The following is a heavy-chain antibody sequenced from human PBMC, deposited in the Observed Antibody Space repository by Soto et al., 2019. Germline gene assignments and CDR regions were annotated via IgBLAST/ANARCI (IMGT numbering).Heavy chain of an antibody. Sequence: TVSGGSISNYYWSWIRQPAEKRLEWIGRVSSTGSTYYNPSLKSRVTISVDTSKNQFSLNLTSVTAADTAVYYCARDVPAAGTDWFDPWGQGTLVTVSS. V-gene: IGHV4-4*07. CDR3: ARDVPAAGTDWFDP. D-gene: IGHD6-13*01. CDR2: VSSTGST. CDR1: GGSISNYY. J-gene: IGHJ5*02.